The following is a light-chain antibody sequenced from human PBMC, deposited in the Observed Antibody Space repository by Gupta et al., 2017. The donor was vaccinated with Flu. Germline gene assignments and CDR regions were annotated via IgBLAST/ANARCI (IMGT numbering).Light chain of an antibody. CDR2: EVS. Sequence: SVTISCTGTSSDVGSYNRVSWYQQPPGTAPKLMIFEVSNRPSGVPDRFSGSKSGNTASLTISGLQAEDEADYYCSSYTSSSTAVFGTGTKVTGL. J-gene: IGLJ1*01. CDR3: SSYTSSSTAV. V-gene: IGLV2-18*02. CDR1: SSDVGSYNR.